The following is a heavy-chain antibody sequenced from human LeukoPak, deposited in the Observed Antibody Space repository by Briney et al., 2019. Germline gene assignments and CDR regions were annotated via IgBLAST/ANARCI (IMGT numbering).Heavy chain of an antibody. V-gene: IGHV5-51*01. D-gene: IGHD6-13*01. J-gene: IGHJ4*02. Sequence: GESLKISCKGSGDSFTSYWIGWVRQMPGKGLEWMGIIYPGDSDTRYSPSFQGQVTISADKSISTAYLQWSSLKASDTAMYYCARLVGVAATNADYFDYWGQGTLVTVSS. CDR3: ARLVGVAATNADYFDY. CDR1: GDSFTSYW. CDR2: IYPGDSDT.